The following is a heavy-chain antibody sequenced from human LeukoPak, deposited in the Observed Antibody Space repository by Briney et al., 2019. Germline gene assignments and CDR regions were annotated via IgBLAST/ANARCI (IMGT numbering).Heavy chain of an antibody. CDR1: GGSISSSSYY. Sequence: SETLSLTCTVSGGSISSSSYYWGWIRQPPGKGLEWIGSIYYSGSTYYNPSLKSRVTVSVDTSKNQFSLKLSSVTAADTAVYYCARHKNYYGSEFDYWGQGTLVTVSS. CDR2: IYYSGST. J-gene: IGHJ4*02. CDR3: ARHKNYYGSEFDY. D-gene: IGHD3-10*01. V-gene: IGHV4-39*01.